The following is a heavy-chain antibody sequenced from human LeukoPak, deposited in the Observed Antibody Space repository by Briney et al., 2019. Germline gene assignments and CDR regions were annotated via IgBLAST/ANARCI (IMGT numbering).Heavy chain of an antibody. Sequence: GGSLRLSCAASGFTFSSYAMHWVRQAPGKGLEMETVISYDGSNKYYADSEKGRFTISRHNSKNTLYLQMDSPRAEDTAVYYCARDRDYDFWSGYYPRPSYWGQGTLVTVSS. CDR2: ISYDGSNK. D-gene: IGHD3-3*01. CDR3: ARDRDYDFWSGYYPRPSY. J-gene: IGHJ4*02. V-gene: IGHV3-30*04. CDR1: GFTFSSYA.